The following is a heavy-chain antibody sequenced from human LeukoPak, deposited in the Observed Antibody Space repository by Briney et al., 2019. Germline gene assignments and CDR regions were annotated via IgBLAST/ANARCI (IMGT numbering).Heavy chain of an antibody. CDR3: ASIAVAGELDY. V-gene: IGHV1-46*01. CDR1: GYTFTSYY. Sequence: GASVKVSCKASGYTFTSYYMHWVRQAPGQGLEWMGIINPSGGSTSYAQKLQGRVTMTTDTSTSTAYMELRSLRSDDTAVYYCASIAVAGELDYWGQGTLVTVSS. CDR2: INPSGGST. D-gene: IGHD6-19*01. J-gene: IGHJ4*02.